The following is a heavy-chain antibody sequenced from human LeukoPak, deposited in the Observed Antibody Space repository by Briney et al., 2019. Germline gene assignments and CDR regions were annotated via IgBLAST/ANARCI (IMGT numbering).Heavy chain of an antibody. D-gene: IGHD2-2*01. CDR1: GHPISSYH. J-gene: IGHJ5*02. Sequence: SETLSLTCTVSGHPISSYHGSWIRQPPGKGLEWIGYIYYSGSTNYNPSLKSRVTISVDTSKNQFSLKLSSVTAADTAVYYCARRTGVPNNWFDPWGQGTLVTVSS. V-gene: IGHV4-59*01. CDR3: ARRTGVPNNWFDP. CDR2: IYYSGST.